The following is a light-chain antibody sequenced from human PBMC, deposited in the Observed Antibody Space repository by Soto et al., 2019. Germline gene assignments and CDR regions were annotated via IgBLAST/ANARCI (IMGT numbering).Light chain of an antibody. Sequence: QSALTQPPSASGSPGQSVTISCTGTSSDVGAYNYVSWYQQHPGKVPKLMVYEVNKRLSGVPDRFSGSKSGNTASLTVSGLQAEDEADYYCTSYAGGNNIFGTGTKLTVL. CDR1: SSDVGAYNY. CDR2: EVN. J-gene: IGLJ1*01. CDR3: TSYAGGNNI. V-gene: IGLV2-8*01.